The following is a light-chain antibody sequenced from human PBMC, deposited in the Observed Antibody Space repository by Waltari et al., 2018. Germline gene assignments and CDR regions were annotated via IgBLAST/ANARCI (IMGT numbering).Light chain of an antibody. V-gene: IGLV6-57*04. CDR3: QSYGSKIVV. J-gene: IGLJ2*01. CDR2: EDD. Sequence: NFMLTQPHSVSESPGKTVAISCTRSRGSIASNFVQWSQPRPGSAPTLVIYEDDERPSGVPDRFSGSIDRSSNSASLTISELKTEDEAEYYCQSYGSKIVVFGSATKLTVL. CDR1: RGSIASNF.